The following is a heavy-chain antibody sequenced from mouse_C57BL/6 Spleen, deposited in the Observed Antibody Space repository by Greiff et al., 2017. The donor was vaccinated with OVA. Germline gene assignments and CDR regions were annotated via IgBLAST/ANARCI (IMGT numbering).Heavy chain of an antibody. Sequence: ESGPGLVKPSQSLSLTCSVSGYSITSGYYWNWIRQFPGNKLEWLGYISYDGSNNYNPSLKNRISITRDTSKSQFFLKLNSVTTEDTATYYCARVYGDYNYFDYWGQGTTLTVSS. CDR2: ISYDGSN. J-gene: IGHJ2*01. V-gene: IGHV3-6*01. CDR3: ARVYGDYNYFDY. D-gene: IGHD2-13*01. CDR1: GYSITSGYY.